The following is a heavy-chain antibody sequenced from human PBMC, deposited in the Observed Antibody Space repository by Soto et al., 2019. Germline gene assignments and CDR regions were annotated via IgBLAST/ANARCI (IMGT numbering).Heavy chain of an antibody. D-gene: IGHD6-13*01. V-gene: IGHV3-48*03. CDR2: ISSSGSTI. CDR3: ARSLLPNSSTSRMDFDY. Sequence: PGGSLRLSCAAPGFTFSSYEMNWVRQAPGKGLEWVSYISSSGSTIYYADSVKGRFTISRDNAKNSLYLQMNSLRAEDTAVYYCARSLLPNSSTSRMDFDYWGQGTLVTVSS. CDR1: GFTFSSYE. J-gene: IGHJ4*02.